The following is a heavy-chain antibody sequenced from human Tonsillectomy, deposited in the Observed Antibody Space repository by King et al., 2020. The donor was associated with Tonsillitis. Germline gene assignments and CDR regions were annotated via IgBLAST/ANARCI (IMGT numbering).Heavy chain of an antibody. Sequence: SYDIHWVRHAPGQRLEWMGWINAGNGNTKYSQKIQVRVTVTRDTSASTSYMELSSLTSEDTAVYYCARADGSGSYLRGSQYWGLVTLV. J-gene: IGHJ4*02. D-gene: IGHD3-10*01. CDR2: INAGNGNT. V-gene: IGHV1-3*01. CDR1: SYD. CDR3: ARADGSGSYLRGSQY.